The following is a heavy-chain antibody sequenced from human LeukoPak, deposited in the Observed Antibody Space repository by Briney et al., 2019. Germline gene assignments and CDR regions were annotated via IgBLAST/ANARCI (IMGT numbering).Heavy chain of an antibody. V-gene: IGHV4-59*01. CDR2: IYYSGST. D-gene: IGHD6-19*01. CDR1: GGSISSYY. Sequence: SETLPLTCTVSGGSISSYYWSWIRQPPGKGLEWIGYIYYSGSTNYNPSLKSRVTISVDTSKNQFSLKLSSVTAADTAVYYCATLIAVAGTDAFDIWGQGTMVTVSS. J-gene: IGHJ3*02. CDR3: ATLIAVAGTDAFDI.